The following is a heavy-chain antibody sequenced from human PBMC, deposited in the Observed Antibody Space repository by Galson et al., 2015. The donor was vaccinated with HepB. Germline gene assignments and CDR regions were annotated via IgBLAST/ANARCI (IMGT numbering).Heavy chain of an antibody. V-gene: IGHV1-2*06. J-gene: IGHJ6*03. CDR2: INPNSGGT. D-gene: IGHD3-10*01. Sequence: SVKVSCKASGYTFTGYYMHWVRQAPGQGLEWMGRINPNSGGTNYAQKFQGRVTMTRDTSISTAYMELSRLRSDDTAVYYCARDTITMVQGVIKSPVPYYYYYYMDVWGKGTTVTVSS. CDR3: ARDTITMVQGVIKSPVPYYYYYYMDV. CDR1: GYTFTGYY.